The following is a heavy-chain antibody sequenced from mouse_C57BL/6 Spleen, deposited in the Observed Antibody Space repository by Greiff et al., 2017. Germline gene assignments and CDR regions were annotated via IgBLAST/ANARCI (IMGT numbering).Heavy chain of an antibody. CDR1: GFSLTSYG. CDR2: IWGDGST. CDR3: SPHSDGYYPFAY. J-gene: IGHJ3*01. V-gene: IGHV2-3*01. Sequence: QVQLQQSGPGLVAPSQSLSITCTVSGFSLTSYGVSWVRQPPGKGLEWLGVIWGDGSTNYHSALISRLSISQDNSKSQVFVKLNSLQTDDTATYYCSPHSDGYYPFAYWGQGTLVTVSA. D-gene: IGHD2-3*01.